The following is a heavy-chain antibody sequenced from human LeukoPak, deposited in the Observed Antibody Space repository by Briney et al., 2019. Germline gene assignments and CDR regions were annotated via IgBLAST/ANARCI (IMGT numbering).Heavy chain of an antibody. Sequence: GGSLRLSCAASGFSFSSYEMNWVRQAPGKGLEWVSYISSSGSTIYYADSVKGRFTISRDNAKNSLYLQMNSLRAEDTAVYYCAELGITMIGGVWGKGTTVTVSS. J-gene: IGHJ6*04. CDR2: ISSSGSTI. V-gene: IGHV3-48*03. CDR1: GFSFSSYE. CDR3: AELGITMIGGV. D-gene: IGHD3-10*02.